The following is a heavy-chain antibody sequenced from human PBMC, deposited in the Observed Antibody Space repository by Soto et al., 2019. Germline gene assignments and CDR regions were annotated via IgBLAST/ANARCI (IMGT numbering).Heavy chain of an antibody. J-gene: IGHJ6*02. V-gene: IGHV4-34*01. D-gene: IGHD5-18*01. CDR2: INHSGST. Sequence: PSETLSLTCAVYGGSFSCYYWSWIRQPPGKGLEWIGEINHSGSTNYNPSLKSRVTISVDTSKNQFSLKLSSVTAADTAVYYCARSGYSYGYPYYYYYGMDVWGQGTTVTVSS. CDR1: GGSFSCYY. CDR3: ARSGYSYGYPYYYYYGMDV.